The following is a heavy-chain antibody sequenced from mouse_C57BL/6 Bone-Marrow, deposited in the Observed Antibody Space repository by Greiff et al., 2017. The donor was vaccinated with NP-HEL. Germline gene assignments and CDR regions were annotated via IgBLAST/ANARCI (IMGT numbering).Heavy chain of an antibody. J-gene: IGHJ4*01. CDR3: ARRRLSTMITADAMDY. CDR1: EYEFPSHD. Sequence: EVQRVESGGGLVQPGESLKLSCESNEYEFPSHDMSWVRKTPEKRLELVAAINSDGGSTYYPDTMERRFIISRDNTKKTLYLQMSSLRSEDTALYYCARRRLSTMITADAMDYWGQGTSVTVSS. D-gene: IGHD2-4*01. CDR2: INSDGGST. V-gene: IGHV5-2*01.